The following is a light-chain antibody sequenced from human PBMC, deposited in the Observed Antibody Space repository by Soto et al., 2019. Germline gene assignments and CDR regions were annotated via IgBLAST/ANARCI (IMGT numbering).Light chain of an antibody. CDR2: DVS. J-gene: IGLJ2*01. Sequence: QSVLTQPASVSGSPGQSITISCTGTSSDVGGYNYVSWYQQHHGKAPNLIIFDVSNRPSGVYLRFSGSKSGNSASLTISGLQAEDAADYFCSSYTGSNTPVVFGGGTQLTVL. CDR3: SSYTGSNTPVV. CDR1: SSDVGGYNY. V-gene: IGLV2-14*01.